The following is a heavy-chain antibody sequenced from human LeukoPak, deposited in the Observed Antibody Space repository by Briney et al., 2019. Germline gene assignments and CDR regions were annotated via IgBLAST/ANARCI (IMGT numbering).Heavy chain of an antibody. CDR1: GYTFSNYG. CDR3: ATDSPNDWRQRPLDY. V-gene: IGHV1-18*01. CDR2: ISAYNGHT. J-gene: IGHJ4*02. D-gene: IGHD3-9*01. Sequence: GASVRVSCKPSGYTFSNYGISWVRQAPGQGLEWVGYISAYNGHTNYAQKLQDRVTMTEDTSTDTAYMELSSLRSEDTAVYYCATDSPNDWRQRPLDYWGQGTLVTVSS.